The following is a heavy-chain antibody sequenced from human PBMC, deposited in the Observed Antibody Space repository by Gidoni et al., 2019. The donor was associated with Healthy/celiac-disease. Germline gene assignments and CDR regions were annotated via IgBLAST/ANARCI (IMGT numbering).Heavy chain of an antibody. CDR1: GYTFSSYY. J-gene: IGHJ4*02. CDR2: INPGGGST. CDR3: AGGHGGNSPFDY. V-gene: IGHV1-46*01. Sequence: QVQLVQSGAAVKKPGASVKVSCKASGYTFSSYYMHWVRQAPGQGLEWMGIINPGGGSTSYAQKFQGRVTMTRDTSTSTVYMELSSLRSEDTAVYYCAGGHGGNSPFDYWGQGTLVTVSS. D-gene: IGHD2-21*02.